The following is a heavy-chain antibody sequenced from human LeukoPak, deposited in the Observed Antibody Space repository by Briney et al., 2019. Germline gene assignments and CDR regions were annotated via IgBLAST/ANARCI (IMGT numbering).Heavy chain of an antibody. Sequence: GGSLRLSCAASGFTFSDYYMSWIRQAPGKGLEWVSYISSSGSTIYYADSVKGRFTISRDNAKNSLYLQMNSLRAEDTAVYYCAKSSRTHHLVDLDYWGQGTLVTVSS. J-gene: IGHJ4*02. V-gene: IGHV3-11*01. CDR1: GFTFSDYY. D-gene: IGHD2-21*01. CDR2: ISSSGSTI. CDR3: AKSSRTHHLVDLDY.